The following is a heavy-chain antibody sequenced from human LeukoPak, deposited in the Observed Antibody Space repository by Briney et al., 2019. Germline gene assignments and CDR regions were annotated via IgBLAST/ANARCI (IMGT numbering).Heavy chain of an antibody. V-gene: IGHV4-59*08. J-gene: IGHJ4*02. CDR2: VYYSGST. D-gene: IGHD6-13*01. CDR1: GGSISSYY. Sequence: SETLSLTCTVSGGSISSYYWSWIRQPPGKGLEWIGYVYYSGSTNYNPSLKSRVTISVDTSKDQFSLKLSSVTAADTAVYYCARLSLDSSSWTVVYWGQGTLVTVSS. CDR3: ARLSLDSSSWTVVY.